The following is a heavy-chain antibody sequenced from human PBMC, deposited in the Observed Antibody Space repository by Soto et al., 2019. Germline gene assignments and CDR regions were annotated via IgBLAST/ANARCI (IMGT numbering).Heavy chain of an antibody. V-gene: IGHV4-59*08. Sequence: PSETLSLTCTVSGGSISSYYWSWFRQPPGKGMEWIGYISYSGSTNYNPSLKSRVTISVDTSKNQFSLKLSSVTAADTAVYYCARHLLLYYYDSSGYYLRDAFDIWGQGTMVTVS. CDR3: ARHLLLYYYDSSGYYLRDAFDI. J-gene: IGHJ3*02. CDR1: GGSISSYY. D-gene: IGHD3-22*01. CDR2: ISYSGST.